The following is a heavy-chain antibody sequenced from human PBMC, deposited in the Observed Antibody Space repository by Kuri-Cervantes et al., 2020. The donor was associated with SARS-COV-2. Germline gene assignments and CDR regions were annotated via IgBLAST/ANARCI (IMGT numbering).Heavy chain of an antibody. CDR1: GFTFSGYG. V-gene: IGHV3-30*18. D-gene: IGHD6-19*01. Sequence: GESLKISCAVSGFTFSGYGMHWVRQAPGKGLEWVAVISYDGSDKYYADSVKGRFTISRDNSKNTLHLQMNSLRAEDTAVYYCAKCLAGQWLVPGYYYGMDVWGQGTTVTVSS. CDR3: AKCLAGQWLVPGYYYGMDV. J-gene: IGHJ6*02. CDR2: ISYDGSDK.